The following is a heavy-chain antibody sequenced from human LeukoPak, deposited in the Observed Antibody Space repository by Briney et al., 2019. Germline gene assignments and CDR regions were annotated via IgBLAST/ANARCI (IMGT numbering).Heavy chain of an antibody. CDR1: GLTVIAQY. D-gene: IGHD3-3*01. Sequence: GGSLRLSCEVSGLTVIAQYMTWVRQAPGRGLESVSLIYSGDKTYYANSVKGRFIISRDPSKNAVYLQMNNVRAEDTAVYYCARPLASGYYSYFDDWGQGTLVTVSS. V-gene: IGHV3-53*01. J-gene: IGHJ4*02. CDR3: ARPLASGYYSYFDD. CDR2: IYSGDKT.